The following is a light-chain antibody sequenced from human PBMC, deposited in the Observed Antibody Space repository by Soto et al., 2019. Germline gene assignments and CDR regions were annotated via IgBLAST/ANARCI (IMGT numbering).Light chain of an antibody. J-gene: IGLJ3*02. CDR3: ATWDDSLNGPV. Sequence: QAVVTQPPSASGTPGQRVTMSCSGGISNIGSNTVNWYQQLPGAAPKLLIYSYNQRPSGVPDRFSASKSGTSASLAISGLQSEDEADYYCATWDDSLNGPVFGGGTKLTVL. CDR2: SYN. CDR1: ISNIGSNT. V-gene: IGLV1-44*01.